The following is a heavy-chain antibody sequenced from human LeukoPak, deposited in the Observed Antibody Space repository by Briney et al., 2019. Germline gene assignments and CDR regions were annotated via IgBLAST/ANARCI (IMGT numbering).Heavy chain of an antibody. CDR2: IKSKTDGGTT. V-gene: IGHV3-15*01. CDR1: GFTFSNAW. J-gene: IGHJ4*02. Sequence: KTGGSLRLSCAASGFTFSNAWMSWVRQAPGKGLEWVGRIKSKTDGGTTDYAAPVKGRFTISRDDSKNTLYLQMNSLKTEDTAVYYCTTEYYYDSSGYYGNWGQGTLVTVSS. D-gene: IGHD3-22*01. CDR3: TTEYYYDSSGYYGN.